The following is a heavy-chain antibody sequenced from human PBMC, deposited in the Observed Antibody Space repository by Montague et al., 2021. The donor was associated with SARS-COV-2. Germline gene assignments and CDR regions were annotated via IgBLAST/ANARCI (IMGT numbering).Heavy chain of an antibody. CDR2: IYCSGST. J-gene: IGHJ1*01. V-gene: IGHV4-61*01. Sequence: SETLSLTCTVSGGSVNSGSYHWNWIRQPPGTGLEWIGYIYCSGSTSYNPSLKSRVTISLDTTKNQFSLNLTSVTAADTALYSCARELDIHDFLSGYYIGDWGQGTLVTVSS. CDR3: ARELDIHDFLSGYYIGD. CDR1: GGSVNSGSYH. D-gene: IGHD3-3*01.